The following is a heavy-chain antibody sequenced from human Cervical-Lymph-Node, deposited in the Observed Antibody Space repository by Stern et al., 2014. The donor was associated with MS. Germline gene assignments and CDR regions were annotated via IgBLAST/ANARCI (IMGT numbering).Heavy chain of an antibody. V-gene: IGHV3-48*01. CDR2: ISSSSSYI. CDR1: GFTFLNYG. J-gene: IGHJ4*02. D-gene: IGHD1-14*01. CDR3: ARDMGITGYYFDY. Sequence: VQLVESGGGLVQPGGSLRLSCSASGFTFLNYGIHWVRQAPGRGLEWISYISSSSSYIYSADSVKGRFTISRDNAENSLDLQMNSLRAEDTAVYYCARDMGITGYYFDYWGQGTLVTVSS.